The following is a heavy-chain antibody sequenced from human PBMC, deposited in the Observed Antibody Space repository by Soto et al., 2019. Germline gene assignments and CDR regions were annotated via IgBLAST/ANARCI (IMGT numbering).Heavy chain of an antibody. V-gene: IGHV1-18*01. CDR3: ATNCTSTSCYGAMEV. D-gene: IGHD2-2*01. CDR1: GYTFVDYD. J-gene: IGHJ4*02. Sequence: QVQLVQSGAEVKKPGASVKVSCKASGYTFVDYDITWVRQAPGQGLEWMGWINTYNANTNYAQKLQGRVPLTTDTSTSTAYMELRSLRSDDTAVYYCATNCTSTSCYGAMEVWGQGALVTVSS. CDR2: INTYNANT.